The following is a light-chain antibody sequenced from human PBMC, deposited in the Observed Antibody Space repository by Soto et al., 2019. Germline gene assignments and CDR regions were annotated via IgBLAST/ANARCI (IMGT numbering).Light chain of an antibody. CDR3: QQSYRTNT. Sequence: DIQITQYAYSLVSSVRDRVTITFRASQSISGSLNWYQQKRGKAPKLLIYGASTLQSGVPSRFSGSASGTDYTLTISSQQPEDFATYYCQQSYRTNTFAQGTSLAVK. CDR1: QSISGS. J-gene: IGKJ5*01. CDR2: GAS. V-gene: IGKV1-39*01.